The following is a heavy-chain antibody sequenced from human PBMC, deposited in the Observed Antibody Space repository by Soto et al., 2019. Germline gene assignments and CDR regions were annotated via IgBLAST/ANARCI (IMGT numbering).Heavy chain of an antibody. D-gene: IGHD3-9*01. CDR2: IVVGSGNT. Sequence: SVKVSCKASGFTFSSSAVQWVRQARGQRLEWIGKIVVGSGNTNYAQKFQERVTITRDMSTSTAYMELSSLRSEDAAFYYCAAFDPGPMGFDPWGQGTLVTVSS. CDR3: AAFDPGPMGFDP. CDR1: GFTFSSSA. V-gene: IGHV1-58*01. J-gene: IGHJ5*02.